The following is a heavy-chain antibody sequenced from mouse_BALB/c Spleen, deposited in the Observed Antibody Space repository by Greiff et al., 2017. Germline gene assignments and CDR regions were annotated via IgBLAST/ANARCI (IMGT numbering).Heavy chain of an antibody. J-gene: IGHJ4*01. CDR2: ISSGGST. Sequence: EVQGVESGGGLVKPGGSLKLSCAASGFTFSSYAMSWVRQTPEKRLEWVASISSGGSTYYPDSVKGRFTISRDNAKNTLYLQMSSLKSEDTAMYYCTRDDGYYAMDYWGQGTSVTVSS. D-gene: IGHD2-3*01. CDR1: GFTFSSYA. V-gene: IGHV5-6-4*01. CDR3: TRDDGYYAMDY.